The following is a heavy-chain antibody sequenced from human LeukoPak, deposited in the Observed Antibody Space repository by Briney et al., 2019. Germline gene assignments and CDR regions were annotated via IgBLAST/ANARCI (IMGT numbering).Heavy chain of an antibody. CDR2: INPNSGGT. J-gene: IGHJ6*03. V-gene: IGHV1-2*02. CDR1: GYTFTGYY. CDR3: ARDRRSYYYYYYMDV. Sequence: ASVKVSFKASGYTFTGYYMHWVRQAPGQGLEWMGWINPNSGGTNYAQKFQGRVTMTRDTSISTAYMELSRLRSDDTAVYYCARDRRSYYYYYYMDVWGKGTTVTISS.